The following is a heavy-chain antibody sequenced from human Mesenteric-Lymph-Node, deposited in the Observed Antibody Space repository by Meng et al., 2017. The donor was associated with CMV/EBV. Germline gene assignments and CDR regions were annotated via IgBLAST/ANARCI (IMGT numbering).Heavy chain of an antibody. J-gene: IGHJ5*01. V-gene: IGHV3-30*02. Sequence: GESLKISCAASGFTFSSDGMHWVRQAPGKGLEWVAFIRYDGTNKYCADSVEGRFTISRDNSKNTLYLQMNSLRAENTAVYYCAKDRHDFWRSQLNFWDSWGQGTLVTVSS. CDR3: AKDRHDFWRSQLNFWDS. D-gene: IGHD3-3*01. CDR1: GFTFSSDG. CDR2: IRYDGTNK.